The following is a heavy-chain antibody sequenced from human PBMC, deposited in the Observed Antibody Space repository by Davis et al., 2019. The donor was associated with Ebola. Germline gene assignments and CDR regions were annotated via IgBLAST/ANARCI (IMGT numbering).Heavy chain of an antibody. CDR1: GGSISSYY. J-gene: IGHJ4*02. D-gene: IGHD6-6*01. Sequence: SESLSLTCTVSGGSISSYYLSWVRQPPGKGLEWVGYIYYSGSTNYNPSLKSRVTISLDTSKNQFSLKLSSVTAADTAVYYCARGGQLGLDYWGQGTLVTVSS. CDR2: IYYSGST. CDR3: ARGGQLGLDY. V-gene: IGHV4-59*01.